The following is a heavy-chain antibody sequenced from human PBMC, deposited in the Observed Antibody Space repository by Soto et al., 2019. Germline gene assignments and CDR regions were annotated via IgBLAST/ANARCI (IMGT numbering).Heavy chain of an antibody. CDR1: GESFNGYY. CDR3: ARGVVRRVIIQYTSFFDY. CDR2: INNGGST. Sequence: QVQLQQWGAGLLKPSETLSLTCAVYGESFNGYYWSWIRQPPGRGLEWIGEINNGGSTNYNPSLKSRVTMSVDTSKNQFSLKLSSVTAADTAVYFCARGVVRRVIIQYTSFFDYWGQGTLVSASS. V-gene: IGHV4-34*01. D-gene: IGHD3-10*01. J-gene: IGHJ4*02.